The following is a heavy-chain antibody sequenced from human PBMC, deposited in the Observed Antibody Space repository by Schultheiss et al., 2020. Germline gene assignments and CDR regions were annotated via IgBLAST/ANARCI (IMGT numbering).Heavy chain of an antibody. Sequence: SLKISCAASGFTFSSYGMHWVRQAPGKGLEWVAVISYDGSNKYYADSVKGRFTISRDNSKNTLYLQMNSLRAEDTAVYYCAKDPSTYNWKPTHFDYWGQGTLVTVSS. V-gene: IGHV3-30*18. CDR1: GFTFSSYG. CDR3: AKDPSTYNWKPTHFDY. CDR2: ISYDGSNK. J-gene: IGHJ4*02. D-gene: IGHD1-20*01.